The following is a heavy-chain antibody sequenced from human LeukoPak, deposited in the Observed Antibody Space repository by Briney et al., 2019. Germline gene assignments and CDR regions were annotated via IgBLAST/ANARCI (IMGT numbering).Heavy chain of an antibody. V-gene: IGHV3-11*06. D-gene: IGHD6-13*01. CDR3: ARIVIAAAGREDY. Sequence: GGSLRLSCAASRFTFSDYYMSWIRQAPGKGLEWVSYISSSSSYTNYADSVKGRFTISRDNAKNSLYLQMNSLRAEDTAVYYCARIVIAAAGREDYWGQGTLVTASS. J-gene: IGHJ4*02. CDR1: RFTFSDYY. CDR2: ISSSSSYT.